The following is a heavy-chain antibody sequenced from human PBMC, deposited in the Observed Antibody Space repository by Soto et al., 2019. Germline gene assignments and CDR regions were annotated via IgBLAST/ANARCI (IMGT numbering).Heavy chain of an antibody. CDR1: GFTFGSYA. J-gene: IGHJ4*02. CDR2: ISGSGGST. V-gene: IGHV3-23*01. D-gene: IGHD2-15*01. Sequence: GGSLRLSCAASGFTFGSYAMHWVRQAPGKGLEWVSYISGSGGSTYYADSVKGRFTISRDNSKNTLYLQMNSLRAEDTAVYYCAKEDRLLHSYYFDYWGQGTLVTVSS. CDR3: AKEDRLLHSYYFDY.